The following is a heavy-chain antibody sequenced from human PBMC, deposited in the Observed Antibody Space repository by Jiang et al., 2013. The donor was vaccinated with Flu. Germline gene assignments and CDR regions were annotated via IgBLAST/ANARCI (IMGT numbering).Heavy chain of an antibody. CDR1: GGTISDYY. V-gene: IGHV4-59*01. CDR2: IYHSGTT. CDR3: ARSSLTMIAVGGMDV. D-gene: IGHD3-22*01. J-gene: IGHJ6*02. Sequence: LLKPSETLSLTCAVSGGTISDYYWGGIRQPAGKGLEWIGYIYHSGTTNQNPSLKSRGTISVDTSKNQFSLKLSSVTAADTAVYYCARSSLTMIAVGGMDVWGHGTTVTVSS.